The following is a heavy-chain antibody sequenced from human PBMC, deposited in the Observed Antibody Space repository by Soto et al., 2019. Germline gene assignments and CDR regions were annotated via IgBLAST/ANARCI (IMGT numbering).Heavy chain of an antibody. D-gene: IGHD5-12*01. CDR1: GDSVSSNSAA. Sequence: PSQTLSLTCAISGDSVSSNSAAWNWIRQSPSRGLEWLGRTFYRSKWYNYYAVSVKSRITIHPDTSKNQFSLQLNSVTPEDTAVYYCARDPSEYSGYDYGMDVWGQGTTVTVSS. CDR3: ARDPSEYSGYDYGMDV. J-gene: IGHJ6*02. V-gene: IGHV6-1*01. CDR2: TFYRSKWYN.